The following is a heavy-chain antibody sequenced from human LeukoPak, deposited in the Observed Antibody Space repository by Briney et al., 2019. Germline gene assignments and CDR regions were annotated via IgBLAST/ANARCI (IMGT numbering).Heavy chain of an antibody. CDR2: IDKNGNEI. CDR1: GLSISNFW. D-gene: IGHD1-1*01. Sequence: PGGSLRLSYAASGLSISNFWMHWVRQAPGKGLEWVAIIDKNGNEIKYVDSVKGRFTLSRDNAKNSVYLQMNSLRTEDTALYYCVTDGDKWNDFEYWGQGTLVTVSS. J-gene: IGHJ4*02. CDR3: VTDGDKWNDFEY. V-gene: IGHV3-7*01.